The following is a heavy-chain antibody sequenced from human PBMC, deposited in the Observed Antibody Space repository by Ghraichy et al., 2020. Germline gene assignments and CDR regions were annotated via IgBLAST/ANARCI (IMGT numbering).Heavy chain of an antibody. CDR1: GYTFTSYG. D-gene: IGHD2-15*01. Sequence: ASVKVSCKASGYTFTSYGLSWVRQAPGQGLEWVGWITAYNGNTNYAQNLQGRVTMTTDTSTSTAYMELRSLRSDDTAVYYCARATYCSGGSCYRFDFWGQGTLVTVSS. CDR3: ARATYCSGGSCYRFDF. J-gene: IGHJ4*02. CDR2: ITAYNGNT. V-gene: IGHV1-18*01.